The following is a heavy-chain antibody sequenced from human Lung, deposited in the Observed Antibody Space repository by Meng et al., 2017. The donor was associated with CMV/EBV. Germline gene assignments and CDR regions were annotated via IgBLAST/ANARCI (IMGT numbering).Heavy chain of an antibody. V-gene: IGHV3-66*01. CDR2: IYRGDNT. Sequence: GQLVGSGGGLVKPGGSLRLSCATSGFSVNDKYMSWVRQPPGKGLEWVSIIYRGDNTYYADSVKGRFTVSRDNSKNTMYLQMNSLRVEDTAVYYCTGDSQLHPNLDYWGQGTLVTVSS. J-gene: IGHJ4*02. CDR1: GFSVNDKY. D-gene: IGHD3-10*01. CDR3: TGDSQLHPNLDY.